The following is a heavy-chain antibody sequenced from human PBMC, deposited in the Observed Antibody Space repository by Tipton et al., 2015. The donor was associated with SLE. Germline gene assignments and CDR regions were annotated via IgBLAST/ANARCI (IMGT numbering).Heavy chain of an antibody. V-gene: IGHV4-59*11. CDR2: IYYSGRT. Sequence: TLSLTCSVSGVSISGHYWSWIRQPPGKRLEWIGKIYYSGRTNYNPSLKSRVTMSVGTSKNQFSLKLSSVTAADTAVYYCARTNLQGSLVDWYFDLWGRGTLVTVSS. CDR1: GVSISGHY. J-gene: IGHJ2*01. D-gene: IGHD5-24*01. CDR3: ARTNLQGSLVDWYFDL.